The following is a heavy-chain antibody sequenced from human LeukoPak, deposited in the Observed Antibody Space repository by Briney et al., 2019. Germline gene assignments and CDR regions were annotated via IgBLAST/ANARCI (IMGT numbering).Heavy chain of an antibody. Sequence: GGSLRLSCEASGFTFSSYAMSWVRQAPGKGLEWVSSISNSGGRTFYTDSVKGRFTISRDNSKNTLYLQVNSLRAEDTAVYYCAKGGKWDVTPFDYWGQGTLVTVSS. V-gene: IGHV3-23*01. CDR2: ISNSGGRT. CDR3: AKGGKWDVTPFDY. J-gene: IGHJ4*02. D-gene: IGHD1-26*01. CDR1: GFTFSSYA.